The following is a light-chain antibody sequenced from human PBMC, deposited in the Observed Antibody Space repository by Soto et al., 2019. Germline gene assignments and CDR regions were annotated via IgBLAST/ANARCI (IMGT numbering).Light chain of an antibody. Sequence: ETVMTQSPATLSVSPGERATLSCRASQSVNSDLAWYQKKTGQAPRLLIYGASTRATGIPARFSGGGSGTEFTITISRLQYEDFAVYYCQQNNNWPRTFGQGTKVEIK. CDR2: GAS. CDR1: QSVNSD. J-gene: IGKJ1*01. V-gene: IGKV3-15*01. CDR3: QQNNNWPRT.